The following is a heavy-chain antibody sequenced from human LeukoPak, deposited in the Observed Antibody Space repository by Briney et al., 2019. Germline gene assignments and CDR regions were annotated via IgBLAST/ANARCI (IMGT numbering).Heavy chain of an antibody. CDR2: IYTSGST. J-gene: IGHJ5*02. Sequence: PSETLSLTCTVSGGSISSYYWSWIRQPAGKGLEWTGRIYTSGSTNYNPSLKSRVTISVDKSKNQFSLKLSSVTAADTAVYYCARASIAAADTVWFDPWGQGTLVTVSS. V-gene: IGHV4-4*07. CDR3: ARASIAAADTVWFDP. D-gene: IGHD6-13*01. CDR1: GGSISSYY.